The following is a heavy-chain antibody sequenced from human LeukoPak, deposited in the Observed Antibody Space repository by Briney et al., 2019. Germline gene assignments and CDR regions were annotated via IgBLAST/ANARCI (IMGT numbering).Heavy chain of an antibody. J-gene: IGHJ4*02. CDR1: GFTFSSYW. V-gene: IGHV3-7*01. D-gene: IGHD2-2*01. CDR3: ARDRSGYCSSTSCYVGTFDY. CDR2: IKQDGSEK. Sequence: GGSLRLSCAASGFTFSSYWMSWVRQAPGKGLEWVANIKQDGSEKYYVDSVKGRFIISRDNAKNSLYLQMNSLRAEDTAVYYCARDRSGYCSSTSCYVGTFDYWGQGTLVTVSS.